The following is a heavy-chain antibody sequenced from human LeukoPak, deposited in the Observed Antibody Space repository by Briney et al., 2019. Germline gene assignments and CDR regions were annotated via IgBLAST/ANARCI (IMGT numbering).Heavy chain of an antibody. CDR3: AKERSSIPAAANY. V-gene: IGHV3-23*01. CDR2: IGGSGDTT. CDR1: GFTFSSYA. J-gene: IGHJ4*02. Sequence: GGSLRLSCEASGFTFSSYAMSWVRQAPGKGLEWVSTIGGSGDTTFYADSVRGRFTISRDNSNNTLYLQMSSLRAEDTAVYYCAKERSSIPAAANYWGQGTLVTVSS. D-gene: IGHD6-13*01.